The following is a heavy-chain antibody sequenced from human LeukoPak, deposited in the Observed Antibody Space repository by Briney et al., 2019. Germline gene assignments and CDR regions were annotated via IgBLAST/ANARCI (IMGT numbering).Heavy chain of an antibody. V-gene: IGHV4-59*01. CDR1: GGSISGYY. CDR3: VRFGVNYDMDV. CDR2: IHYSGRA. D-gene: IGHD3-16*01. J-gene: IGHJ6*02. Sequence: SENLSLTCSVSGGSISGYYWTWVRQPPGKGLEWIGQIHYSGRADYNPSLKSRITMSVDTSRNQISLKLSSVTAADTAIYYCVRFGVNYDMDVWGQGTTVTVCS.